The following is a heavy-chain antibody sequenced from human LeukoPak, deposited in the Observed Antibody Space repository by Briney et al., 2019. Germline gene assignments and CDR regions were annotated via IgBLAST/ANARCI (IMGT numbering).Heavy chain of an antibody. CDR2: IFHSGST. J-gene: IGHJ4*02. Sequence: SETLSLTCTVSGGSISSSGYYWGWIRQPPGKGLEWIGNIFHSGSTYYNPSLKSRVTISVDTSKNQFSLNLSSVAAADTAVFYCARHVGYSGSYFFDYWGQGILVTVSS. D-gene: IGHD1-26*01. CDR1: GGSISSSGYY. CDR3: ARHVGYSGSYFFDY. V-gene: IGHV4-39*01.